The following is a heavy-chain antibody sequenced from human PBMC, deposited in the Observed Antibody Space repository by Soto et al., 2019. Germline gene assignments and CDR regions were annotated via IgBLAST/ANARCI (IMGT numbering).Heavy chain of an antibody. D-gene: IGHD6-13*01. CDR3: ARDLAAAAGPSLFDY. J-gene: IGHJ4*02. CDR2: ISSSSSYI. CDR1: GFTFSSYS. V-gene: IGHV3-21*01. Sequence: VQLVESGGGLVKPGGSLRLSCAASGFTFSSYSMNWVRQAPGKGLEWVSSISSSSSYIYYADSVKGRFTISRDNAKNSLYLQMNSLRAEDTAVYYCARDLAAAAGPSLFDYWGQGTLVTVSS.